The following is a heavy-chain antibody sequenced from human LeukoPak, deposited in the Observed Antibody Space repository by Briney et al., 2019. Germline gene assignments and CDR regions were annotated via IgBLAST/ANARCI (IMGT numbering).Heavy chain of an antibody. Sequence: PGGSLRLSCVASGFTLSNYAMNWVRQAPGKGLEWIADITISGHTKNYADSVKGRFTISRDNAGTSLYLQMNSLRVEDTGVYYCARGDPHADLWGQGTLVTVSS. J-gene: IGHJ5*02. CDR3: ARGDPHADL. CDR1: GFTLSNYA. CDR2: ITISGHTK. V-gene: IGHV3-48*04.